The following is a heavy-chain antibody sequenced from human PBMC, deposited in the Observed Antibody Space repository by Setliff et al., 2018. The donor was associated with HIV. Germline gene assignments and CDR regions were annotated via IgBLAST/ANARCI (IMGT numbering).Heavy chain of an antibody. CDR2: VDPEDGET. Sequence: ASVKVSCKASGYTFIDYNIHWVQQAPGKGLEWMGRVDPEDGETIYAEKFRGRVTITADTSTDTAYLKLSSLRSEDTAVYYCATDACTIGACYSSGGPWGQGTLVTVSS. D-gene: IGHD2-8*01. CDR1: GYTFIDYN. CDR3: ATDACTIGACYSSGGP. V-gene: IGHV1-69-2*01. J-gene: IGHJ5*02.